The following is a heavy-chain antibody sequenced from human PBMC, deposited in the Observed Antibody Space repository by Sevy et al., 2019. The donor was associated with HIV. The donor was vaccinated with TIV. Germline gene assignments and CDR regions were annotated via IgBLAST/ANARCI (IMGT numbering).Heavy chain of an antibody. J-gene: IGHJ4*02. CDR1: GFTFSDYY. V-gene: IGHV3-11*01. D-gene: IGHD3-10*01. Sequence: GGSLRLSCAASGFTFSDYYMNWIRQAPGKGLEWVSYISISGRTMYYADSVKGRFTISRDNAKNSLYLQMNSLRAEDTAVYSCAREVDGVRGVFDYWGQGTLVTVSS. CDR3: AREVDGVRGVFDY. CDR2: ISISGRTM.